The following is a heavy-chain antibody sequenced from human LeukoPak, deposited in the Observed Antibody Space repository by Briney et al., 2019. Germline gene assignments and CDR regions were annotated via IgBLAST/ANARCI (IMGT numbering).Heavy chain of an antibody. CDR3: AREPGTPYYFDY. CDR2: ISSSSSYI. D-gene: IGHD1-7*01. J-gene: IGHJ4*02. V-gene: IGHV3-21*01. CDR1: GFTFSGYS. Sequence: GGSLRLSCAASGFTFSGYSMNWVRQAPGKGLEWVSSISSSSSYIYYADSVKGRFTISRDNAKNSLYLQMNSLRAEDTAVYYCAREPGTPYYFDYWGQGTLVTVSS.